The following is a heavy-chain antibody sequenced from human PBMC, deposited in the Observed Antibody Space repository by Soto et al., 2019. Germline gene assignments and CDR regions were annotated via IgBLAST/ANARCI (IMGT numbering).Heavy chain of an antibody. V-gene: IGHV3-30*18. CDR3: AKEDRDYSNLYGMDV. CDR1: GFTFSSYG. Sequence: LRLSCAASGFTFSSYGMHWVRQAPGKGLEWVAVISYDGSNKYYADSVKGRFTISRDNSKNTLYLQMNSLRAEDTAVYYCAKEDRDYSNLYGMDVWGQGTTVTVSS. J-gene: IGHJ6*02. CDR2: ISYDGSNK. D-gene: IGHD4-4*01.